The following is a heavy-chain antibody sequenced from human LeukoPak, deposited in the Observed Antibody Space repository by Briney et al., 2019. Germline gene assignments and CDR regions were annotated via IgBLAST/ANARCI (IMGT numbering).Heavy chain of an antibody. V-gene: IGHV4-39*07. CDR3: ARVRSGATAPDS. Sequence: SETLSLTCTVSGGSISSSSYYWGWIRQPPGKGLEWIGSIYYSGSTYYNPSLKSRVTISVDTSKNQFSLKLTSVTAADTAVYYCARVRSGATAPDSWGQGTLVTVSP. J-gene: IGHJ4*02. D-gene: IGHD3-3*01. CDR2: IYYSGST. CDR1: GGSISSSSYY.